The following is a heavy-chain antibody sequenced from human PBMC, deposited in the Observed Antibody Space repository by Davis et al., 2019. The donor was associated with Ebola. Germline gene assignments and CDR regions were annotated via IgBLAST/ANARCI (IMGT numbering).Heavy chain of an antibody. CDR1: GGTFSSYA. J-gene: IGHJ4*02. V-gene: IGHV1-69*13. Sequence: SVKVSCKASGGTFSSYAISWVRQAPGQGLAWMGGIIPVFGIPKYAQKFQGRVTITADESTSTAYMELSSLRSDDTAVYYCAREGGSEGADYWGQGTLVTVSS. D-gene: IGHD1-26*01. CDR3: AREGGSEGADY. CDR2: IIPVFGIP.